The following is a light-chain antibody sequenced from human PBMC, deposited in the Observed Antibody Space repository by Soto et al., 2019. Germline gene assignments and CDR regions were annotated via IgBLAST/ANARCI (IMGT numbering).Light chain of an antibody. CDR1: QGISNH. CDR2: AAF. CDR3: QNYNSAPFT. Sequence: DIQMTQSPSSLSASVGDRVTITCRASQGISNHLAWYQQKPGKVPKLLIYAAFTLQSGVPSRFSGSGSGTDFTHTISSLQPEDVATYYCQNYNSAPFTFGPGTKVDIK. J-gene: IGKJ3*01. V-gene: IGKV1-27*01.